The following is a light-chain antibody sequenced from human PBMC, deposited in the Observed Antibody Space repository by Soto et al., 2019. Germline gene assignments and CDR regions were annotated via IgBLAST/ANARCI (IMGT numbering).Light chain of an antibody. CDR1: QSISNY. J-gene: IGKJ5*01. CDR2: AAS. CDR3: HQYNNGPRNS. V-gene: IGKV1-39*01. Sequence: DIQMTQSRSSLSAFVGDRVTITCRASQSISNYLNWYQQKAGKAPKLLIYAASNLQGGVPSRVSGKRSGTDFILTISSLQPEDFGVYYCHQYNNGPRNSFAQGIRLEIK.